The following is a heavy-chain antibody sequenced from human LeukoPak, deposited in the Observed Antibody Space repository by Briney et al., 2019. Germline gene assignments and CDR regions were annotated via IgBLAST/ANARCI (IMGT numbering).Heavy chain of an antibody. V-gene: IGHV3-74*01. CDR2: ISPDGSTT. D-gene: IGHD6-19*01. J-gene: IGHJ4*02. Sequence: PGGSLRLSCAASGFTFSSCWMHWVRQAPGKGLVWVSRISPDGSTTGHADSVKGRFTTSRDNAKNTLFLQMNSLRAEDTAVYYCAKLYSSGWYVDYWGQGTLVTVSS. CDR3: AKLYSSGWYVDY. CDR1: GFTFSSCW.